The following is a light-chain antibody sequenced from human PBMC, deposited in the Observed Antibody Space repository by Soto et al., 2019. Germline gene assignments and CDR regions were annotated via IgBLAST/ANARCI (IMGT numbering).Light chain of an antibody. V-gene: IGLV1-47*01. CDR2: RNY. J-gene: IGLJ3*02. Sequence: QSVLTQPPSASETPGQRVTISCSGSSSNIGSNHVYWYQHLPGTAPKLLIYRNYLRPSGVPDRFSASKSATSASLAISGLRSDDEAAYYCGAWDDSLSGWVFGGGTKVTVL. CDR1: SSNIGSNH. CDR3: GAWDDSLSGWV.